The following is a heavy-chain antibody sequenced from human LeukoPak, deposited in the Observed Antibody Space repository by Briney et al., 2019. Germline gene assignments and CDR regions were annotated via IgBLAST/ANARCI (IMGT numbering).Heavy chain of an antibody. J-gene: IGHJ5*02. Sequence: GGSLRLSCAASGFTFSSYSMNWVRQAPGKGLEWVSRINSDGTTINYADSVEGRFTIFRDNAKNTLYLQMNSLRAEDTALYYCARAGYYYFDPWGQGTLVTVSS. CDR1: GFTFSSYS. CDR2: INSDGTTI. CDR3: ARAGYYYFDP. V-gene: IGHV3-74*01. D-gene: IGHD3-10*01.